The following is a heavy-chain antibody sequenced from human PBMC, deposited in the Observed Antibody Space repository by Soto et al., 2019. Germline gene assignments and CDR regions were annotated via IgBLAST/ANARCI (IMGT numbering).Heavy chain of an antibody. Sequence: GASVKVSCKASGYTFTNSYIHWVRQAPGQGLEWMGIIDTSGDSTNYAQKFQGRVTMTRDTSTTMVYLELSSLRSDDTAVYYCARRTAQYSFDYWGQGTLVTVSS. D-gene: IGHD2-21*02. CDR3: ARRTAQYSFDY. CDR2: IDTSGDST. J-gene: IGHJ4*02. V-gene: IGHV1-46*01. CDR1: GYTFTNSY.